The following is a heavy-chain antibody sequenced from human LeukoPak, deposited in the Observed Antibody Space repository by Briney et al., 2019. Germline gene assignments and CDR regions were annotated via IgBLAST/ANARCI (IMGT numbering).Heavy chain of an antibody. CDR1: GFTFSSYS. CDR3: ARGAYCSGGSCYGY. Sequence: GGSLRLSCAASGFTFSSYSMNWVRQAPGKGLGWVSSISSSSSYIYYADSVKGRFTISRDNAKNSLYLQMNSLRAEDTAVYYCARGAYCSGGSCYGYWGQGTLVTVSS. D-gene: IGHD2-15*01. V-gene: IGHV3-21*01. J-gene: IGHJ4*02. CDR2: ISSSSSYI.